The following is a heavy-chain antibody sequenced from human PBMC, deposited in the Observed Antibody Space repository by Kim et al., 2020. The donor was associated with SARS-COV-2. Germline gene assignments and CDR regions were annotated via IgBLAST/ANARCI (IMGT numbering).Heavy chain of an antibody. CDR3: ASGGGMDV. CDR2: GGST. V-gene: IGHV3-53*01. D-gene: IGHD3-10*01. J-gene: IGHJ6*02. Sequence: GGSTYYADSVKGRFTISRDNSKNTLYLQMNSLRAEDTAVYYCASGGGMDVWGQGTTVTVSS.